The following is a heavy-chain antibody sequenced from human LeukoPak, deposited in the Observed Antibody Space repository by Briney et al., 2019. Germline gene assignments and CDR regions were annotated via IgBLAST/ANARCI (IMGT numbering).Heavy chain of an antibody. V-gene: IGHV1-69*01. Sequence: SVKVSCKASGGTFSSYAISWVRQAPGQGLEWMGGIIPIFGTANYAQKFQGRVTITADESTSTAYKELSSLRSEDTAVYYCAVYCSGGSCYSGTDSYFDYWGQGTLVTVSS. CDR1: GGTFSSYA. CDR2: IIPIFGTA. J-gene: IGHJ4*02. CDR3: AVYCSGGSCYSGTDSYFDY. D-gene: IGHD2-15*01.